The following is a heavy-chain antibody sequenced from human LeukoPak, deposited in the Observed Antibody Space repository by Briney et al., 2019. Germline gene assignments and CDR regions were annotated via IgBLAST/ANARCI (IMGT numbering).Heavy chain of an antibody. J-gene: IGHJ6*02. Sequence: GGSLRLSCAASGFTFNKYAMSWVRQAPGKGLEWVSGISDSGGSTYYADSVKGRFTISRDNSKNTLFLRMNSLRAEDTAVYYCAKNLYCGGGSCYPSALGMDVWGQGTTVTVSS. CDR1: GFTFNKYA. CDR2: ISDSGGST. D-gene: IGHD2-15*01. V-gene: IGHV3-23*01. CDR3: AKNLYCGGGSCYPSALGMDV.